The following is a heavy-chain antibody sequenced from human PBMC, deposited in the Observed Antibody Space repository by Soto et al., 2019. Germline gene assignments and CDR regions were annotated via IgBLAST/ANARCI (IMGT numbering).Heavy chain of an antibody. D-gene: IGHD6-19*01. Sequence: EVQLVESGGGLIQPGGSLRLSCAASGFTVSGNYMNWVRQAPGKGLEWVSVIYSDDSAYYADSVEGRFTISRDNYKNTLYLQMNSLRAEDTAVYYCAIVSSDNIPWVDYWGQGTLVTVSS. J-gene: IGHJ4*02. CDR3: AIVSSDNIPWVDY. CDR1: GFTVSGNY. V-gene: IGHV3-53*01. CDR2: IYSDDSA.